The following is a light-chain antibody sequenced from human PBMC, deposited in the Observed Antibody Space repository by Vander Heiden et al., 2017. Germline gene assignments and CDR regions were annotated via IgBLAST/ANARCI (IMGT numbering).Light chain of an antibody. V-gene: IGKV1-13*02. CDR1: QGLSGS. J-gene: IGKJ4*02. CDR2: HAS. Sequence: LTQSPSSLSASVGDRVTITCRASQGLSGSLAWYQQKPGKAPKLLIFHASSLESGGPSRFSGSGSGTDFTLIISSLQPEDFATYYCQQLNSYPRTFGGGTKVEIK. CDR3: QQLNSYPRT.